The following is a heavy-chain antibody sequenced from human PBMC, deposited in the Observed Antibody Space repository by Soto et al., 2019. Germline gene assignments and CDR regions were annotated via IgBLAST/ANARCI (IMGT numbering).Heavy chain of an antibody. J-gene: IGHJ6*02. D-gene: IGHD3-22*01. V-gene: IGHV1-69*02. Sequence: SVKVSCKASGGTFSSYTISWVRQAPGQGLEWMGRIIPILGIANYAQKFQGRVTITADKSTSTAYMELSSLRSEDTAVYYCASSLYYYDICGYFNYHHYRLAFWGQGTTVPVSS. CDR1: GGTFSSYT. CDR2: IIPILGIA. CDR3: ASSLYYYDICGYFNYHHYRLAF.